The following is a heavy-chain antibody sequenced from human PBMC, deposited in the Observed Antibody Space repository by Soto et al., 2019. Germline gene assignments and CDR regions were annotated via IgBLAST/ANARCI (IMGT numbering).Heavy chain of an antibody. D-gene: IGHD3-10*01. CDR3: ARETVPPCFDP. CDR1: GFTFIDYY. J-gene: IGHJ5*02. V-gene: IGHV3-11*01. CDR2: ISNSGDTI. Sequence: QVPLVESGGGLVKPGGSLRLSCAASGFTFIDYYMNWIRQAPGKGLEWVSYISNSGDTIYYADSVKGRFTISRDNTKNSLYQQMISMRAEDTAVYSCARETVPPCFDPWGQGTLVTVSS.